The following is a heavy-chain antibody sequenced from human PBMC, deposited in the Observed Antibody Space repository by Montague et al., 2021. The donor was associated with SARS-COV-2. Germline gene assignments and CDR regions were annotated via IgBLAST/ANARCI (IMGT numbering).Heavy chain of an antibody. Sequence: SETLSLTCSVSSGSIISSGYYWGWIRQPLGKELEWIGNIYYSGTTYYNPSLQSRGTISVDTSKNHLSLRLSSVTAADTAVYFCARGMIRGVTTPFDYRGQGSQVTVSS. D-gene: IGHD3-10*01. J-gene: IGHJ4*02. V-gene: IGHV4-39*02. CDR2: IYYSGTT. CDR1: SGSIISSGYY. CDR3: ARGMIRGVTTPFDY.